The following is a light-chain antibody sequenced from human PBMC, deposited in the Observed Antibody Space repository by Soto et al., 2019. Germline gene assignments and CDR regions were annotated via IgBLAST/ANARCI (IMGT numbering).Light chain of an antibody. Sequence: DIQMTQSPSPLYASVGDRVTIPCLSRTSISSWLAWYQQKPGKDPKLLIYDASSLESGVPSRVCGSGSGTDFTLTISSLQPDYLATYYCQQYNSYRLTFAGGPKVEI. CDR2: DAS. J-gene: IGKJ4*01. V-gene: IGKV1-5*01. CDR3: QQYNSYRLT. CDR1: TSISSW.